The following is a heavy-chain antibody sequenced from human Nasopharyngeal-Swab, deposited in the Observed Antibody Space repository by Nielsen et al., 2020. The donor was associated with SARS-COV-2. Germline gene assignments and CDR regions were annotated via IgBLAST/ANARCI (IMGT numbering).Heavy chain of an antibody. J-gene: IGHJ4*02. CDR3: VRDVIATVTTPTVY. CDR1: GFTFSSYW. D-gene: IGHD4-17*01. Sequence: GASLKISCAASGFTFSSYWMSWVRQAPGKGLEWVANIKQDGGEKNYVDSVKGRFTISRDNAKNSLYLQMNTLRADDTAVYYCVRDVIATVTTPTVYWGQGTLVTVSS. V-gene: IGHV3-7*01. CDR2: IKQDGGEK.